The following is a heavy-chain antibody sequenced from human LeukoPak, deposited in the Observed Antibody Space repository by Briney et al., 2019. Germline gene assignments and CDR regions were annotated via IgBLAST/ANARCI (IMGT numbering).Heavy chain of an antibody. D-gene: IGHD3-3*01. V-gene: IGHV3-21*04. CDR3: AKGNNYDFWSGPSRWFDP. CDR2: ISSSSSYI. Sequence: GGSLRLSCAASGFTFSTYVMNWVRQAPGKGLEWVSSISSSSSYIYYADSVKGRFTISRDNAKNSLYLQMNSLRAEDTAVYYCAKGNNYDFWSGPSRWFDPWGQGTLVTVSS. CDR1: GFTFSTYV. J-gene: IGHJ5*02.